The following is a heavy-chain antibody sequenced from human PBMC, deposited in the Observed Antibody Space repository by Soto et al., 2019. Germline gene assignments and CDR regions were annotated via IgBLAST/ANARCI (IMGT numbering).Heavy chain of an antibody. Sequence: PSETLSLTCTLSGGSIRNGDYYWGWIRQPPGKGLAWIGYVYYSGTTYSHPSLNRRVSRSVDTSENQFSLRLTSVTAADTAVYYCVTVNLVGAATRWFFDPWGPGTQVTVSS. CDR2: VYYSGTT. CDR3: VTVNLVGAATRWFFDP. CDR1: GGSIRNGDYY. D-gene: IGHD1-26*01. J-gene: IGHJ5*02. V-gene: IGHV4-30-4*01.